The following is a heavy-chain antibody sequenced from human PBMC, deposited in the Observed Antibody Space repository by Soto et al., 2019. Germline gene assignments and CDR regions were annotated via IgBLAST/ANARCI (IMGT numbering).Heavy chain of an antibody. D-gene: IGHD1-26*01. Sequence: SETLSLTCAVYGGSFSGYYWTWIRQPPGTGLEWIGEINHSGSTNYNPSLKSRVTISVDTSKNQFSLKLSSVTAADTAVYYCARVLGGATGWFDPWGQGTLVTVSS. CDR1: GGSFSGYY. V-gene: IGHV4-34*01. CDR3: ARVLGGATGWFDP. CDR2: INHSGST. J-gene: IGHJ5*02.